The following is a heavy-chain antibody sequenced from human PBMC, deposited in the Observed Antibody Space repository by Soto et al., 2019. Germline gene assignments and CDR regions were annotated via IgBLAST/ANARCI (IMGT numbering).Heavy chain of an antibody. CDR2: IYHGGST. CDR1: CGSFSGYC. V-gene: IGHV4-34*01. J-gene: IGHJ4*02. D-gene: IGHD2-8*01. Sequence: SETLSLTGAVCCGSFSGYCWSFIRQPPGKGLEWIGEIYHGGSTDYNPSLKSRVTISLDTSNNQFSLKLTSVTAADTAVYYCVRHCSNGVCYKAFDYWGQGALVTVSS. CDR3: VRHCSNGVCYKAFDY.